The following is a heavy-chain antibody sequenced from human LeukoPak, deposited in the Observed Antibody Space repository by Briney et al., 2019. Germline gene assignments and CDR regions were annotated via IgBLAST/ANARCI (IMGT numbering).Heavy chain of an antibody. CDR2: IHYSDSA. CDR1: GVSISNSGYY. Sequence: PSETLSLTCAVSGVSISNSGYYWAWIRQPPGKGQEYIGNIHYSDSALYNPSLQSRATILVDTSKNQFSLKLSSVTAADTAVYYCARRRAAAGPFDYWGQGTLVTVSS. D-gene: IGHD6-13*01. V-gene: IGHV4-39*01. CDR3: ARRRAAAGPFDY. J-gene: IGHJ4*02.